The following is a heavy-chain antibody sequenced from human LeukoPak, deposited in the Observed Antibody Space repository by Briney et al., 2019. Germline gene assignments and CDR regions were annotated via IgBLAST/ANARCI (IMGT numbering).Heavy chain of an antibody. Sequence: TSETLSLTCTVSGGSISSSYYWGWIRQPPGKLLEWIGSIYYSGSTYYNPSLKSRVTISVDTSKNQFSLKLSSVTAADTAVYYCARRRRIAVAGLGGYFDYWGQGTLVTVSS. D-gene: IGHD6-19*01. CDR3: ARRRRIAVAGLGGYFDY. CDR1: GGSISSSYY. CDR2: IYYSGST. V-gene: IGHV4-39*01. J-gene: IGHJ4*02.